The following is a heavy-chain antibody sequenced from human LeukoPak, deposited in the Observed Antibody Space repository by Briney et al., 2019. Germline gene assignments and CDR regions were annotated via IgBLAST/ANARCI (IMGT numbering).Heavy chain of an antibody. Sequence: SETLSLTCAVSGYSISSGYYWGWIRQPPGKGLKWIGSIYHSGSTYYNPSLKSRVTISVDTSKNQFSLKLSSVTAADTAVYYCARGPMVRGVTNWGQGTLVTVSS. V-gene: IGHV4-38-2*01. CDR1: GYSISSGYY. CDR3: ARGPMVRGVTN. J-gene: IGHJ4*02. CDR2: IYHSGST. D-gene: IGHD3-10*01.